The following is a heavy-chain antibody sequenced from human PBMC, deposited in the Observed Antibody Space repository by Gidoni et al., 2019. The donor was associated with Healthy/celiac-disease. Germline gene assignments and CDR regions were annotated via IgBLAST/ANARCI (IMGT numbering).Heavy chain of an antibody. CDR3: ARDRSPEQWLGGLCG. D-gene: IGHD6-19*01. V-gene: IGHV3-30*04. CDR2: ISYDGSNK. Sequence: QVQLVESGGGVVQPGRALRLSCAASGFTFSRYAMHWARQAPCNGVEWVAVISYDGSNKYYADSVKGRFTISRDNSKNTLYLQMNSLRAEDTAVYYCARDRSPEQWLGGLCGWGQGTLVTVSS. CDR1: GFTFSRYA. J-gene: IGHJ4*02.